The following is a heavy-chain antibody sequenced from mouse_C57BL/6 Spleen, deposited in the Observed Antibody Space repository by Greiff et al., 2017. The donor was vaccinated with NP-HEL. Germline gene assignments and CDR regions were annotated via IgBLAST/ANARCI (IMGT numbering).Heavy chain of an antibody. CDR3: ARKRYDGGGFYYYAMDY. V-gene: IGHV1-55*01. CDR2: IYPGSGST. J-gene: IGHJ4*01. CDR1: GYTFTSYW. Sequence: VQLKQPGAELVKPGASVKMSCKASGYTFTSYWITWVKQRPGQGLEWIGDIYPGSGSTNYNEKFKSKATLTVDTSSSTAYMQLSSLTSEDSAVYYCARKRYDGGGFYYYAMDYWGQGTSVTVSS. D-gene: IGHD2-14*01.